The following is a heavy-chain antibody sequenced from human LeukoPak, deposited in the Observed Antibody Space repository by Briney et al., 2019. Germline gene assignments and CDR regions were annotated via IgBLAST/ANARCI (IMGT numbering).Heavy chain of an antibody. D-gene: IGHD3-10*01. CDR2: INHSGST. Sequence: SETLSLTCAVSGYSISSGYYWGWIRQPPGKGLEWIGSINHSGSTNYNPSLKSRVTISVDTSKNQFPLKLSSVTAADTAVYYCARSRGVIDYWGQGTLVTVSS. CDR3: ARSRGVIDY. CDR1: GYSISSGYY. V-gene: IGHV4-38-2*01. J-gene: IGHJ4*02.